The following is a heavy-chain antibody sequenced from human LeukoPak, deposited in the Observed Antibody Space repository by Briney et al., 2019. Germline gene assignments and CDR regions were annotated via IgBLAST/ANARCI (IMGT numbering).Heavy chain of an antibody. D-gene: IGHD2-2*02. Sequence: SETLSLTCTVSGGSISSSSYYWGWIRQPPGKGLEWIGSIYYSGSTYYNPSLKSRVTMSVDTSKNHFSLKLSSVTASDTAVYYCARTRGWYQLLYPLHDAFDIWGQGTMVTVS. CDR3: ARTRGWYQLLYPLHDAFDI. CDR1: GGSISSSSYY. J-gene: IGHJ3*02. CDR2: IYYSGST. V-gene: IGHV4-39*02.